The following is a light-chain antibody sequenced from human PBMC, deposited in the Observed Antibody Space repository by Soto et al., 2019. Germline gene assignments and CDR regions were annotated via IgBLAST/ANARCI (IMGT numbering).Light chain of an antibody. V-gene: IGLV1-51*01. CDR3: ATWDGSLPGEV. Sequence: QSVLTQSPPVSAAPGQTVTISCSGSSSNIGNNYVSWYQQLPGTAPKLLIYDNNKRPSGIPGRFTGSNSGTSGTLDITGLQTGDEADYYCATWDGSLPGEVLGGGTKLTV. J-gene: IGLJ2*01. CDR1: SSNIGNNY. CDR2: DNN.